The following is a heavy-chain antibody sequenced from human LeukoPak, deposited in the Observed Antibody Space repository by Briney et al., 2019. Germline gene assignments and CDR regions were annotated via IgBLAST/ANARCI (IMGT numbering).Heavy chain of an antibody. J-gene: IGHJ3*02. CDR1: GYTFTGYY. D-gene: IGHD2-2*02. CDR2: IIPIFGTA. V-gene: IGHV1-69*05. CDR3: ASLLHAINCSSTSCYTFRDAFDI. Sequence: SVKVSCKASGYTFTGYYMHWVRQAPGQGLEWMGGIIPIFGTANYAQKFQGRVTITTDESTSTAYMELSSLRSEDTAVYYCASLLHAINCSSTSCYTFRDAFDIWGQGTTVTVSS.